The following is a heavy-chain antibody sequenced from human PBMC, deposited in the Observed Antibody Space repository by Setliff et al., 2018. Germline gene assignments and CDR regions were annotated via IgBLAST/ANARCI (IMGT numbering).Heavy chain of an antibody. CDR3: TRDQDLRWCKAGTGCYYNYYGLDV. D-gene: IGHD2-8*02. Sequence: SETLSLTCTVSGGSISSSSYYWGWIRQPPGKGLEWIGSIYYSGNTFYNPSLTSRVTISLDTSKKQLSLKLTSLSAADTAVYYCTRDQDLRWCKAGTGCYYNYYGLDVWGQGTTVTVSS. V-gene: IGHV4-39*07. CDR2: IYYSGNT. CDR1: GGSISSSSYY. J-gene: IGHJ6*02.